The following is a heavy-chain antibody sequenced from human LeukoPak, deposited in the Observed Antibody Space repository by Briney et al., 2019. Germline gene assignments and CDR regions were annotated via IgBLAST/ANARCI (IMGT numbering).Heavy chain of an antibody. CDR2: ISTSGDTT. V-gene: IGHV3-23*01. CDR3: ARHPFATPFDY. J-gene: IGHJ4*02. D-gene: IGHD2-15*01. Sequence: GGSLRLSCTASGFTFRSYAMSWVRQAPGKGLEWVSAISTSGDTTYSADSVEGRFTFSRDNSKNTLNLLMNSLRVEDTAVYFCARHPFATPFDYWGPGTLVTVSS. CDR1: GFTFRSYA.